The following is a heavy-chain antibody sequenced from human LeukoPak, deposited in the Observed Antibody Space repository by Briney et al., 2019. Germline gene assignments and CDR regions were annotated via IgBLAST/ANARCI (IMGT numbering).Heavy chain of an antibody. CDR3: ARVLQNYYHMDV. J-gene: IGHJ6*03. V-gene: IGHV4-4*07. CDR1: GGSINNYY. Sequence: SETLSLTCTVSGGSINNYYWSWIRQPAGKGLEWIGRIYTRGSTNYNSSLKSRVSMSVDTSKNQVSLKLNSVTAADTAVYYCARVLQNYYHMDVWGKGTTVTVSS. D-gene: IGHD3-3*01. CDR2: IYTRGST.